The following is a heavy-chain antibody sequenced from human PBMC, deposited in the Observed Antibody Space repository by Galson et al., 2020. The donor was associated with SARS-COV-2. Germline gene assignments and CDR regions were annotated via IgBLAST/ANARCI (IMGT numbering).Heavy chain of an antibody. CDR2: IYHSGST. Sequence: SQTLSLTCTVSGGSISSGGYYWSWIRQHPGKGLEWIGYIYHSGSTFDNPSLKSRVTLSVDTSKNQFSLKLSSVTAADTAVYYCARSEGGTLFYMDVWGKGTTVAVSS. D-gene: IGHD3-16*01. CDR1: GGSISSGGYY. J-gene: IGHJ6*03. CDR3: ARSEGGTLFYMDV. V-gene: IGHV4-31*03.